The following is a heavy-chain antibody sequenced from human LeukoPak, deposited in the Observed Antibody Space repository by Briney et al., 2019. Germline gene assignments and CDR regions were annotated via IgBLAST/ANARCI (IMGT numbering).Heavy chain of an antibody. CDR2: IYTSGST. D-gene: IGHD3-10*01. J-gene: IGHJ6*02. Sequence: SETLSLTCTVSGGSISSYYWSWIRRPAGKGLEWIGRIYTSGSTNYNPSLKSRVTMSVDTSKNQFSLKLSSVTAADTAVYYCARDLMGSGSFYYYYGMDVWGQGTTVTVSS. V-gene: IGHV4-4*07. CDR1: GGSISSYY. CDR3: ARDLMGSGSFYYYYGMDV.